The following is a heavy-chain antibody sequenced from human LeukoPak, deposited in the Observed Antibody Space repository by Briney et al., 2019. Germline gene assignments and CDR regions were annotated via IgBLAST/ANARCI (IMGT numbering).Heavy chain of an antibody. CDR2: IIPIFGTA. D-gene: IGHD2-8*01. V-gene: IGHV1-69*13. J-gene: IGHJ4*02. Sequence: SVKVSCKASGGTFSSYAISWVRQAPGQGLEWMGGIIPIFGTASYAQKFQGRVTITADESTSTAYMELSSLRSEDTAVYYCARVDIVLMVYEYWGQGTLVTVSS. CDR1: GGTFSSYA. CDR3: ARVDIVLMVYEY.